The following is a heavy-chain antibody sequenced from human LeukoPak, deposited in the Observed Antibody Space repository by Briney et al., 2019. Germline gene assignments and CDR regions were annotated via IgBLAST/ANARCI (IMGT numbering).Heavy chain of an antibody. Sequence: GGSLRLSCAASGFTFSSYAMSWVRRAPGKGLEWVSAISGSGGSTYYADSVKGRFTISRDNSKNTLYLQMNSLRAEDTAVYYCAKDLPDIVVVVAATQGDYWGQGTLVTASS. D-gene: IGHD2-15*01. J-gene: IGHJ4*02. V-gene: IGHV3-23*01. CDR2: ISGSGGST. CDR1: GFTFSSYA. CDR3: AKDLPDIVVVVAATQGDY.